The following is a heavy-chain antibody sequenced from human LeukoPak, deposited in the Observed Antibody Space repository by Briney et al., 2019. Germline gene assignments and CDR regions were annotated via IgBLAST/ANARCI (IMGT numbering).Heavy chain of an antibody. J-gene: IGHJ3*02. Sequence: GASVKVSCKASGYTFTGYYMHWVRQAPGQGLEWMGWINPNSGGTNYAQKFQGRVTMTRDTSISTAYMELSRLRSDDTAVYYCARVGLLRNTDAFDIWGQGTMVTVSS. V-gene: IGHV1-2*02. CDR2: INPNSGGT. D-gene: IGHD2-15*01. CDR3: ARVGLLRNTDAFDI. CDR1: GYTFTGYY.